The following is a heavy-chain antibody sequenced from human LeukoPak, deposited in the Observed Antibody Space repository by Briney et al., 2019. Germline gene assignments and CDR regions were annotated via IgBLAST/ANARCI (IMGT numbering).Heavy chain of an antibody. V-gene: IGHV4-34*01. CDR1: GGSFSGYY. CDR2: INHGGST. J-gene: IGHJ5*02. CDR3: ARSHYYDSSGSHNNWFDP. Sequence: SETLSLTCAVYGGSFSGYYWTWLRQPPGRGLEWIGEINHGGSTNSNPSLKSRLTISVDTSKSQFSLKLSSVTAADTALYYCARSHYYDSSGSHNNWFDPWGQGTLVTVSS. D-gene: IGHD3-22*01.